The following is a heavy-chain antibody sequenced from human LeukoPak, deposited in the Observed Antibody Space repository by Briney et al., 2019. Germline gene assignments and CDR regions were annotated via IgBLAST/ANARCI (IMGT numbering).Heavy chain of an antibody. V-gene: IGHV4-34*01. CDR3: ARGTLYRGWSYYLDF. CDR2: VYYSGTT. Sequence: SETLSLTCAVFGGSFSGYYWGWIRQPPGKALEWIGSVYYSGTTSYNPSLKSRVTISVDMSKNHFSLRLRSVTAADTAMYYCARGTLYRGWSYYLDFWGQGSQVTVSS. CDR1: GGSFSGYY. J-gene: IGHJ4*02. D-gene: IGHD6-19*01.